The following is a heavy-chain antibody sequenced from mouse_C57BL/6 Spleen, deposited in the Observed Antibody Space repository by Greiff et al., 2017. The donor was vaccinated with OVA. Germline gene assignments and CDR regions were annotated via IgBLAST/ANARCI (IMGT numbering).Heavy chain of an antibody. J-gene: IGHJ1*03. CDR1: GFTFSDYY. V-gene: IGHV5-16*01. CDR3: ARGGRDWYFDV. D-gene: IGHD3-3*01. CDR2: INYDGSST. Sequence: EVQVVESEGGLVQPGSSMKLSCTASGFTFSDYYMAWVRQVPEKGLEWVANINYDGSSTYYLDSLKSRFIISRDNAKNILYLQMSSLKSEDTATYYCARGGRDWYFDVWGTGTTVTVSS.